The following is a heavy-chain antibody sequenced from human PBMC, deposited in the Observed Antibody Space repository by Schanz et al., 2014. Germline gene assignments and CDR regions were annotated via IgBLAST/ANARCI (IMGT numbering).Heavy chain of an antibody. D-gene: IGHD2-21*02. CDR1: GFTFSSYA. CDR2: LSDTGRGT. V-gene: IGHV3-23*04. Sequence: EVHLGESGGGLVQPGGSLRLSCAASGFTFSSYAMNWVRQAPGKGLEWVSALSDTGRGTYYADSVKGRFTISRDNAKNSLYLQMNSLRPEDTALYYCAKVQTHTLYGGNSCFDYWGQGTLVTVSS. J-gene: IGHJ4*02. CDR3: AKVQTHTLYGGNSCFDY.